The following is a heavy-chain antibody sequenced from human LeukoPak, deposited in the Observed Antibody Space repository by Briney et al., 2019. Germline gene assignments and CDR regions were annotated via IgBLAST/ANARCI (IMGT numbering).Heavy chain of an antibody. Sequence: GGSLRLSCEGSGFTFRTYWMTWVRQAPGKGLEWVANIKQDGREKYYVDSVKGRFTISRDNAQNSLYLQMNSLRAEDTTVYYCARPRDSGWSKTWDYWGQGTLVTVSS. CDR2: IKQDGREK. CDR3: ARPRDSGWSKTWDY. D-gene: IGHD6-13*01. V-gene: IGHV3-7*03. J-gene: IGHJ4*02. CDR1: GFTFRTYW.